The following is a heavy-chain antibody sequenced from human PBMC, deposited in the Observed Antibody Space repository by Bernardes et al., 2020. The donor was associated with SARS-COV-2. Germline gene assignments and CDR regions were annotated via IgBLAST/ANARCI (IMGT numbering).Heavy chain of an antibody. D-gene: IGHD3-16*02. CDR3: ARGTEYRLEDLSTNAFDP. CDR2: MNPNSGNR. CDR1: GYAFTSYD. J-gene: IGHJ3*01. Sequence: ASVKDSCKASGYAFTSYDINWVRQATGQGLEWMGWMNPNSGNRGFAQKFQGRVTMTRDTSISTAYMELSNLRSEDTAVYYCARGTEYRLEDLSTNAFDPWGQGTMVTVSS. V-gene: IGHV1-8*01.